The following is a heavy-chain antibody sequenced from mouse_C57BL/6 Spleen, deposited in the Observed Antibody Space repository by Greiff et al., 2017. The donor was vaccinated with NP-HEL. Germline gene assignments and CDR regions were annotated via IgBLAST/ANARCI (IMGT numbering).Heavy chain of an antibody. CDR2: INYDGSST. Sequence: EVKLVESEGGLVQPGSSMKLSCTASGFTFSDYYMAWVRQVPEKGLEWVANINYDGSSTYYLDSLKSRFIISRDKAKNILYLQMSSLKSEDTATFYCARVDGCPYAMDDWGQGTSVTVSS. V-gene: IGHV5-16*01. J-gene: IGHJ4*01. D-gene: IGHD2-3*01. CDR1: GFTFSDYY. CDR3: ARVDGCPYAMDD.